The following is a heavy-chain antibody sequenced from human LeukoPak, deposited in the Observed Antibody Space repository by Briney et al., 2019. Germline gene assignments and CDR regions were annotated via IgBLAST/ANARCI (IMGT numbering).Heavy chain of an antibody. V-gene: IGHV1-46*01. CDR2: INPSGGST. J-gene: IGHJ5*02. D-gene: IGHD6-19*01. Sequence: ASVKVSCKASGYTFTCYYMHWVRQAPGQGLEWMGIINPSGGSTSYAQKFQGRVTMTRDTSTSTVYMELISLRSEDTAVYYCARGPHASSGLADWCDPWGQGTLVTVSS. CDR1: GYTFTCYY. CDR3: ARGPHASSGLADWCDP.